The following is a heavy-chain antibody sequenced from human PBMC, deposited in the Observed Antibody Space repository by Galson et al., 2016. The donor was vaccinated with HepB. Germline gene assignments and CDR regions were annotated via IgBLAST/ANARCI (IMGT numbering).Heavy chain of an antibody. Sequence: SLRLSCAASGFSFSRYAMHLVRQAPGKGLEWVAVIWDDGSHKYYAESVKGRFTISRDNSKNTLYVQMDSLRAEDTAIYYCARDKSGTASFDYWGQGTLVTVSS. J-gene: IGHJ4*02. CDR3: ARDKSGTASFDY. CDR1: GFSFSRYA. V-gene: IGHV3-33*01. CDR2: IWDDGSHK. D-gene: IGHD6-13*01.